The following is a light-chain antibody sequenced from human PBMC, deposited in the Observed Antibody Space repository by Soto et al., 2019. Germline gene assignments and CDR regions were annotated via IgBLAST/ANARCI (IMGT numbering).Light chain of an antibody. Sequence: DIQMTQSPSSLSASVGDRVTITCQASQDISNYLNWYQQKPGKATKLLIYDASNLETGVPSRFSGSGSGTDLTFTISSLQPEDIATYYCQQYDNLPYTFGQGTKLEIK. CDR3: QQYDNLPYT. J-gene: IGKJ2*01. CDR1: QDISNY. CDR2: DAS. V-gene: IGKV1-33*01.